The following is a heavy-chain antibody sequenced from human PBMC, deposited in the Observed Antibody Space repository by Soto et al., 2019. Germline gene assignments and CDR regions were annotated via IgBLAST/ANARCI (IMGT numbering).Heavy chain of an antibody. CDR1: GYIFTNSY. J-gene: IGHJ4*02. D-gene: IGHD3-9*01. V-gene: IGHV1-46*01. CDR3: ARETDILTGFVIDY. Sequence: QVQLVQSGAEVQKPGASVRVSYKASGYIFTNSYLHWVRQAPGQGLEWMGIINPSAGRTNYAQNFQGRVTMTADTSTSTVYMELSSLRSEDTAVYYCARETDILTGFVIDYWGQGTLVIVSS. CDR2: INPSAGRT.